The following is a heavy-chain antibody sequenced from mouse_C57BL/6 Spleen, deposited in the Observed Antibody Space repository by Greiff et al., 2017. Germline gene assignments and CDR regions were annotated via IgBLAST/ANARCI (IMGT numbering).Heavy chain of an antibody. V-gene: IGHV1-4*01. Sequence: QVQLQQSGAELARPGASVKMSCKASGYTFTSYTMPWVKQRPGQGLEWIGYINPSSGYTKYNQKFKDKATLTADKSSSTAYMQLSSLTSEDSAVYYCASHGYDVGSFAYWGQGTLVTVSA. D-gene: IGHD2-2*01. CDR3: ASHGYDVGSFAY. CDR1: GYTFTSYT. J-gene: IGHJ3*01. CDR2: INPSSGYT.